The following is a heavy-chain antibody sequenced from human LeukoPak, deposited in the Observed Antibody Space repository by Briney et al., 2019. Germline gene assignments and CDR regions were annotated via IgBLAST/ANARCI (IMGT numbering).Heavy chain of an antibody. CDR3: AKVEYTSSWYGVGSLDY. D-gene: IGHD6-13*01. J-gene: IGHJ4*02. Sequence: GGSLRLSCSASGFTFSSYAMHWVRQAPGKGLEWVAFIRYDGSKEYYADSVKGRFTISRDNSKNTLYLQMNSLRAEDTAVYYCAKVEYTSSWYGVGSLDYWGQGTLVTVSS. CDR1: GFTFSSYA. V-gene: IGHV3-30*02. CDR2: IRYDGSKE.